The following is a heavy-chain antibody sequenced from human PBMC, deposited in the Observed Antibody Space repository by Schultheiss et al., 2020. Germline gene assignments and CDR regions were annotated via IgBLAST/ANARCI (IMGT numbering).Heavy chain of an antibody. CDR2: INPNSGGT. Sequence: ASVKVSCKASGYTFTGYYMHWVRQAPGQGLEWMGWINPNSGGTNYAQKFQGRVTMTRDTSISTAYMELSRLRSDDTAVYYCARGIQRIAVAGTPASPWGQGTLVTVSS. J-gene: IGHJ5*02. CDR3: ARGIQRIAVAGTPASP. D-gene: IGHD6-19*01. CDR1: GYTFTGYY. V-gene: IGHV1-2*02.